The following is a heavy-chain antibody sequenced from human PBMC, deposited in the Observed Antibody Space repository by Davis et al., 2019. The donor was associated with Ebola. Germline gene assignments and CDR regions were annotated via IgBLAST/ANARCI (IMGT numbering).Heavy chain of an antibody. CDR3: ARDPGDCSSTSCYGYGMDV. D-gene: IGHD2-2*01. J-gene: IGHJ6*02. Sequence: AASVKVSCKASGYTFTSYDINWVRQATGQGLEWMGWMNPNSGNTGYAQKFQGRVTMTRNTSISTAYMALSRLRSDDTAVYYCARDPGDCSSTSCYGYGMDVWGQGTTVTVSS. CDR2: MNPNSGNT. CDR1: GYTFTSYD. V-gene: IGHV1-8*01.